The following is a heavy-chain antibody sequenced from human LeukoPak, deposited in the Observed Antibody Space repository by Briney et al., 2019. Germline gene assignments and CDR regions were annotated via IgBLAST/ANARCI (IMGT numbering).Heavy chain of an antibody. CDR2: IYYSGST. V-gene: IGHV4-39*01. CDR3: ASSGDTAMVTGNWFDP. D-gene: IGHD5-18*01. J-gene: IGHJ5*02. Sequence: SETLSLTCTVPGGSISSSSYYWGWIRQPPGKGLEWIGSIYYSGSTYYNPSLKSRATISVDTSKNQFSLKLSSVTAADTAVYYCASSGDTAMVTGNWFDPWGQGTLVTVSS. CDR1: GGSISSSSYY.